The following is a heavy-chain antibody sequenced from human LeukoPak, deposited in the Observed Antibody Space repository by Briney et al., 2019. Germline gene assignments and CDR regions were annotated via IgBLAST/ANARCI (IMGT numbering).Heavy chain of an antibody. CDR2: INPSGGST. D-gene: IGHD6-13*01. CDR3: ARNLGIAGGDY. V-gene: IGHV1-46*01. Sequence: ASVKVSCKASGCTFTSYYMHWVRQAPGQGLEWMGIINPSGGSTSYAQKFQGRVTMTRDTSTSTVYMELSSLRSEDTAVYYCARNLGIAGGDYWGQGTLVTVSS. CDR1: GCTFTSYY. J-gene: IGHJ4*02.